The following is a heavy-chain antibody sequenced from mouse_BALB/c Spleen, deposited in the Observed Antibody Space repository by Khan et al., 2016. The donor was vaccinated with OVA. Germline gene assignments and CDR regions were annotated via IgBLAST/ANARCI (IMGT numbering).Heavy chain of an antibody. D-gene: IGHD2-14*01. CDR3: ARSTYRYAFAY. CDR1: GDSITSGY. Sequence: EVKLLESGPSLVKPSQTLSLTCSVTGDSITSGYWCWIRKFPGNKLEYMGYILYSGSTYYNPSLKSRISNTRHTSQNQYYLQLNSVTTEDTATYYCARSTYRYAFAYWGQGTLVTVSA. CDR2: ILYSGST. V-gene: IGHV3-8*02. J-gene: IGHJ3*01.